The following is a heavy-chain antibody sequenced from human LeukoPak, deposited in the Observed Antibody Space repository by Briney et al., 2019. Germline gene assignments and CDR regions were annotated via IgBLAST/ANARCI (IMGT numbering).Heavy chain of an antibody. J-gene: IGHJ4*02. CDR3: AKGLSPGAAAGTY. Sequence: GGSLRLSCAASGFTLSSYAMTWVRQAPGRGLEWVSSVDGGGGGTYYADSVKGRFTISRDNSKNTLYLQMNSLRAEDTAVYYCAKGLSPGAAAGTYWGQGTLVAVSS. V-gene: IGHV3-23*01. D-gene: IGHD6-13*01. CDR1: GFTLSSYA. CDR2: VDGGGGGT.